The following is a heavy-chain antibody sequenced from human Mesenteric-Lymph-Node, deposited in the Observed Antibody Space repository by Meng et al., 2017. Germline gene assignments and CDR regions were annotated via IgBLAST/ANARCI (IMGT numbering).Heavy chain of an antibody. D-gene: IGHD2/OR15-2a*01. V-gene: IGHV7-4-1*02. J-gene: IGHJ5*02. Sequence: QVQLVQSGSESKTPGASVKVSCKASGYTFSNYTINWVRQAHGRGLEWMGRISTNTGTPTYTQGFTGRFVFSLDTSVSTAYLQISSLKAEDTAVYYCARGGNFDPWGQGTLVTVSS. CDR3: ARGGNFDP. CDR1: GYTFSNYT. CDR2: ISTNTGTP.